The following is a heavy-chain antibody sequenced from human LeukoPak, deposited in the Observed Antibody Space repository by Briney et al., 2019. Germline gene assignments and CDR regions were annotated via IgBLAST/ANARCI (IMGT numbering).Heavy chain of an antibody. Sequence: ASVKVSCKASGYTFTGYYMHWVRQAPGRGLEWMGWINPNSGGTNYAQKFQGRVTMTRDTSISTAYMELSRLRSDDTAVYYCARGSLSAAGMYNWFDPWGQGTLVTVSS. CDR2: INPNSGGT. V-gene: IGHV1-2*02. CDR1: GYTFTGYY. J-gene: IGHJ5*02. CDR3: ARGSLSAAGMYNWFDP. D-gene: IGHD6-13*01.